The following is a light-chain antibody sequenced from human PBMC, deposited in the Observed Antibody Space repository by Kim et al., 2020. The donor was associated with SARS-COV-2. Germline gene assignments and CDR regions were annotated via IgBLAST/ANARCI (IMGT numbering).Light chain of an antibody. CDR1: SLRIYY. Sequence: SSELTQDPAVSVALEQTVRITCQGDSLRIYYASWYQQKPGQAPVLVIYGKNNRPSGIPDRFSGSSSGNTASLTITGAQADDESDYYCKSRDSSGNVVFGGGTQLTVL. J-gene: IGLJ2*01. V-gene: IGLV3-19*01. CDR3: KSRDSSGNVV. CDR2: GKN.